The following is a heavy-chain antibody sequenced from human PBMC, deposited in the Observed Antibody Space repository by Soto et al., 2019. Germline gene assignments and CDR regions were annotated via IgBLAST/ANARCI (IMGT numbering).Heavy chain of an antibody. CDR3: ARDRVDCSGGNCWRSVEDT. CDR1: GYTFTSYY. D-gene: IGHD2-15*01. CDR2: IDPSGGGT. V-gene: IGHV1-46*01. J-gene: IGHJ5*02. Sequence: ASVKVSCKASGYTFTSYYMHWVRQAPGQGLEWMGIIDPSGGGTSCAQKFQGRLTMTRDTSTSTVYMELSSLRSEDTAVYYCARDRVDCSGGNCWRSVEDTWGQGTLVTVSS.